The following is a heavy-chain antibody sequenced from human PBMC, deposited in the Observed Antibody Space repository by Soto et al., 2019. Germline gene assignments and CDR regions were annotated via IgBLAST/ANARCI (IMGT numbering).Heavy chain of an antibody. CDR2: INAGNGNT. Sequence: ASVKVSCKASGYTFSNYGIHGVRQAPGQRLEWMGWINAGNGNTKYSEKFQGRVTITRDTSASTAYMELSSLRSEDTAVYYCARSGYSSGWYHWYFDFLGPGTLVTVSS. CDR1: GYTFSNYG. J-gene: IGHJ2*01. CDR3: ARSGYSSGWYHWYFDF. D-gene: IGHD6-19*01. V-gene: IGHV1-3*01.